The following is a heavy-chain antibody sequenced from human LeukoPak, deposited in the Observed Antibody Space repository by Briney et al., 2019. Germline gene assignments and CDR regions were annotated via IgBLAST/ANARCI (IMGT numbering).Heavy chain of an antibody. D-gene: IGHD2-2*01. CDR2: IYYSGST. CDR1: GGSISSDGYY. V-gene: IGHV4-31*03. CDR3: ARTDTSVSFDY. Sequence: SETLSLTCSVSGGSISSDGYYWSWIRQRPGKGLEWIGYIYYSGSTYYNPSLKSRVTMSVDTSKNQFSLKLGSATAADTAVYYCARTDTSVSFDYWGQGTLVTVSS. J-gene: IGHJ4*02.